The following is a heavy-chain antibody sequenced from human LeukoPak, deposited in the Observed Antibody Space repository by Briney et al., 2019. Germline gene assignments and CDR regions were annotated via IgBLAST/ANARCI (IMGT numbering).Heavy chain of an antibody. CDR2: IKSDGST. D-gene: IGHD3-22*01. V-gene: IGHV3-74*01. J-gene: IGHJ1*01. CDR1: GFTLSSYW. Sequence: GGSLRLSCAASGFTLSSYWMHWVRQAPGKGLVWVSRIKSDGSTRYADSVKGRFTISRDNAKNTVSLQMTSLRAEDTGVYYCARAPSEIGGYYPEYFRHWGQGTLVIVSS. CDR3: ARAPSEIGGYYPEYFRH.